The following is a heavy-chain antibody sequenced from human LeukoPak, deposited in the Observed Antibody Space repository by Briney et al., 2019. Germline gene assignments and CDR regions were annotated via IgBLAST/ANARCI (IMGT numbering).Heavy chain of an antibody. CDR3: ARRSRMTTIDAFDI. J-gene: IGHJ3*02. CDR2: IYYSGST. Sequence: SETLSPTCTVSGGSIRSYYWSWIRQPPGKGLEWIGNIYYSGSTNYNPSLKSRVTISVDTSKNQFFLKLSSVTAADTAVYYCARRSRMTTIDAFDIWGQGTMVTVSS. V-gene: IGHV4-59*08. D-gene: IGHD5-24*01. CDR1: GGSIRSYY.